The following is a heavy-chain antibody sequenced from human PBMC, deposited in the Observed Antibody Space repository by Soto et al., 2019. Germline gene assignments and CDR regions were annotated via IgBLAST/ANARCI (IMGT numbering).Heavy chain of an antibody. CDR2: IHHSGST. Sequence: QVQLQQWGAGLLKPSETLSLTCAVYGGSFSGYYWSWIRQPPGKGLEWIGEIHHSGSTNYNPSLKRRVTISVDTSNNQFSLKLSSVTAADTAVYYCARGRVQGVITRYNWFDPWGQGTLVTVSS. CDR1: GGSFSGYY. V-gene: IGHV4-34*01. CDR3: ARGRVQGVITRYNWFDP. D-gene: IGHD3-10*01. J-gene: IGHJ5*02.